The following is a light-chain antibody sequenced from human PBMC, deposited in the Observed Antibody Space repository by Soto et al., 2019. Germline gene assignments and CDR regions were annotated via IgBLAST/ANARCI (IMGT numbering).Light chain of an antibody. J-gene: IGLJ1*01. CDR3: SSYTTISTYV. Sequence: QSALTQPASVSGSPGQSITISCTGTSSDVGGYNYVSWYHQHPGKAPKLMIYDVRNRPSGVSNRFSGSKSVNTASLTISGLQAEDEADYYCSSYTTISTYVFGTGTKLTFL. V-gene: IGLV2-14*01. CDR2: DVR. CDR1: SSDVGGYNY.